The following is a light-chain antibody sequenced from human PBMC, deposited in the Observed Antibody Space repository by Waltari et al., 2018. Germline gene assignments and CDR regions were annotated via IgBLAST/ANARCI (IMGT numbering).Light chain of an antibody. CDR2: EVS. CDR3: TSYTTTGTWV. V-gene: IGLV2-14*01. Sequence: QSALTTPASVSGSRDQSNTMSCTGTSSDIGHSDPVYWIQQPPGRAPKLMIYEVSNRPSGVSNRCSGSKSGHTASLTISGLQAEDEADYYCTSYTTTGTWVFGGGTKLTVL. CDR1: SSDIGHSDP. J-gene: IGLJ3*02.